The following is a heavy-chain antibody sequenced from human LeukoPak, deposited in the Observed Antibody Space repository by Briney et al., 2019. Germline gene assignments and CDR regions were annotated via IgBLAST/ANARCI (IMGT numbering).Heavy chain of an antibody. Sequence: GGSLRLSCAASGFTFSSYSMNWVRRAPGKGLEWVAVIWYDGSNKYYADSVKGRFTISRDNSKNTLYLQMNSLRAEDTAVYYCAKEVAGMEYYFDYWGQGTLVTVSS. J-gene: IGHJ4*02. V-gene: IGHV3-33*06. CDR1: GFTFSSYS. D-gene: IGHD6-19*01. CDR2: IWYDGSNK. CDR3: AKEVAGMEYYFDY.